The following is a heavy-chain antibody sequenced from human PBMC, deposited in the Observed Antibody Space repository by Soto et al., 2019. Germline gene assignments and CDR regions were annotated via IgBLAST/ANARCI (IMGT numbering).Heavy chain of an antibody. D-gene: IGHD5-12*01. CDR1: GYTFTGYY. CDR3: ASLIPPRGYDTVDY. V-gene: IGHV1-2*02. Sequence: ASVKVSCKVSGYTFTGYYMHWVRQAPGQGLEWMGWINPNSGGTNYAQKFQGRVTMTRDTSISTAYMELSRLRSDDTAVYYCASLIPPRGYDTVDYWGQGTLVTVSS. CDR2: INPNSGGT. J-gene: IGHJ4*02.